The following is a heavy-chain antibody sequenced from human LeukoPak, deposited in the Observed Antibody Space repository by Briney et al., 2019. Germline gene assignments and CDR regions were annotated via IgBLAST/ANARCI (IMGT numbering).Heavy chain of an antibody. Sequence: ASVKVSCKASGYTFISSGMSWVRQAPGQGLEWMGWINPNSGGTNYAQKFQGRVTMTRDTSISTAYMELSRLRSDDTAVYYCARDNYDFWSGYYASTDVWGKGTTVTVSS. J-gene: IGHJ6*04. CDR2: INPNSGGT. CDR3: ARDNYDFWSGYYASTDV. CDR1: GYTFISSG. D-gene: IGHD3-3*01. V-gene: IGHV1-2*02.